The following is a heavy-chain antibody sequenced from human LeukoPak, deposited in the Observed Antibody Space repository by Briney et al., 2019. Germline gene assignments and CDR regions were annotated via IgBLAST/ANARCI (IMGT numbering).Heavy chain of an antibody. Sequence: GGSLRLSCAASGFTFSIYGMHWVRQAPGKGLEWVSVIWYDGSNKYYADSVKGRFTISRDNSKNTLYLQMNSLRAEDTAVYYCARVAALPYGMDVWGQGTTVTVSS. D-gene: IGHD6-25*01. V-gene: IGHV3-33*01. J-gene: IGHJ6*02. CDR1: GFTFSIYG. CDR3: ARVAALPYGMDV. CDR2: IWYDGSNK.